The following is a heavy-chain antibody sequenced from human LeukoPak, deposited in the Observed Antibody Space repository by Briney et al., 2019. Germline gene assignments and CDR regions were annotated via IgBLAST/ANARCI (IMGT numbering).Heavy chain of an antibody. D-gene: IGHD3-10*01. CDR2: ISWNSGLI. CDR3: AKEADYHGELLYYYFDY. CDR1: GLTFDDYA. V-gene: IGHV3-9*01. Sequence: GGSLRLSCATSGLTFDDYAMHWVRQVPGKGLEWVSGISWNSGLIDYADSVKGRFTISRDNAKNSLYPQMNSLRAEDTALYYCAKEADYHGELLYYYFDYWGQGTLVTVSS. J-gene: IGHJ4*02.